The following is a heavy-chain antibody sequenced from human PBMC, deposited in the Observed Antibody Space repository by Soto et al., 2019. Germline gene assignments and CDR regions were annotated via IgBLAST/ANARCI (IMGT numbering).Heavy chain of an antibody. CDR1: GFTFSSYA. D-gene: IGHD3-22*01. J-gene: IGHJ4*02. Sequence: GESLKISCAASGFTFSSYAINWVRQAPGKGLEWVSSISGSGGSTYYADSVKGRFTISRDNSKNTLYLQMNSLRAEDTAVHYCAKDHDSSAYYYDYWGQGTLVTVSS. CDR2: ISGSGGST. V-gene: IGHV3-23*01. CDR3: AKDHDSSAYYYDY.